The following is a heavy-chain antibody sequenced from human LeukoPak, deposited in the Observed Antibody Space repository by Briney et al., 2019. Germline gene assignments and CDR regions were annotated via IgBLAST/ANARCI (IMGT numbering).Heavy chain of an antibody. Sequence: ASVKVSCKVSGYTLTELSMHWVRQAPGKGLEWMGGFDPEDGETIYAQKFQGRVTMTEDTSTDTAYMELSSLRSEDTAVYYCATGPFVLEWLGYFDYWGQGTLVTVSS. CDR1: GYTLTELS. CDR3: ATGPFVLEWLGYFDY. J-gene: IGHJ4*02. V-gene: IGHV1-24*01. CDR2: FDPEDGET. D-gene: IGHD3-3*01.